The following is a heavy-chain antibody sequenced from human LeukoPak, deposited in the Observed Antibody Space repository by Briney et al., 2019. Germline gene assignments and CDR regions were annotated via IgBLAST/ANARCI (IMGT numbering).Heavy chain of an antibody. CDR1: GFTFSNYW. CDR2: IKQDGSEK. D-gene: IGHD5-12*01. J-gene: IGHJ4*02. Sequence: PGGSLRLSCAASGFTFSNYWMTWVRQAPGKGLEWVADIKQDGSEKLYVKSVRGRFTISRGSSKNTLYLRMNSLRAEDTVIYYCAKESGHIVADWGQGTLVTVSS. V-gene: IGHV3-7*03. CDR3: AKESGHIVAD.